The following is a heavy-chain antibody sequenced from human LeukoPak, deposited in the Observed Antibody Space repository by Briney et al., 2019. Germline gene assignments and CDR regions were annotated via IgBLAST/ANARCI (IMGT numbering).Heavy chain of an antibody. Sequence: GESLKISCKGSGYSFSSYWIGWVRQMPGKGLEWMGIIYPGDSDTRYSPSFQGQVTISADKSISTAYLQWSSLKDSDTAIYYCARTSGDSLRDYWGQGTLVTVSS. CDR2: IYPGDSDT. D-gene: IGHD4-17*01. CDR1: GYSFSSYW. CDR3: ARTSGDSLRDY. V-gene: IGHV5-51*01. J-gene: IGHJ4*02.